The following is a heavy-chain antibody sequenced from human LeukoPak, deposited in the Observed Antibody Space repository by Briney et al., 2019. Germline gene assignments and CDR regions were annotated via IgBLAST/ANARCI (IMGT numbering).Heavy chain of an antibody. J-gene: IGHJ5*02. V-gene: IGHV1-2*02. CDR3: AGLGSTMEGRIDP. CDR1: GYFFSGHH. Sequence: ASVKVSCKASGYFFSGHHVHWVRQAPGQGLDWMGRIYIDSGDTNYAQKFQGRVTMTRGTSISTAYMELSSLTSDDTAVYYCAGLGSTMEGRIDPWGQGTPVTVSS. D-gene: IGHD3-10*01. CDR2: IYIDSGDT.